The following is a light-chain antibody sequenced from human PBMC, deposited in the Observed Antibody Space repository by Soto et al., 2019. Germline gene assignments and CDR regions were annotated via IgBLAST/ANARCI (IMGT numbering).Light chain of an antibody. V-gene: IGKV3-11*01. CDR2: DAS. J-gene: IGKJ5*01. CDR1: QSVSSY. Sequence: EIVLTQSPATLSLSPGERATLSCRASQSVSSYLAWYQQKPGQAPRLLIYDASNRATGIPARFSGSGSGTDFTLTISSLEPEDFAVFYRQQRSNWPTITFGQGTPLEIK. CDR3: QQRSNWPTIT.